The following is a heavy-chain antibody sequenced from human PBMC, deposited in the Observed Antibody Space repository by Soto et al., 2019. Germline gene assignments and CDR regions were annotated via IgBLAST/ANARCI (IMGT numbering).Heavy chain of an antibody. J-gene: IGHJ4*02. Sequence: EVQLLESGGDLVQPGGSLRLSCAASGFTFSSNSMAWVRQAPGRGLEWVSSTTDSGGSSYYADSVRGRFTISRDNSKNKLYLQMNSLRVGDTAGYHCVILALGKFDYWGQGTLVIVSS. D-gene: IGHD1-26*01. CDR3: VILALGKFDY. V-gene: IGHV3-23*01. CDR2: TTDSGGSS. CDR1: GFTFSSNS.